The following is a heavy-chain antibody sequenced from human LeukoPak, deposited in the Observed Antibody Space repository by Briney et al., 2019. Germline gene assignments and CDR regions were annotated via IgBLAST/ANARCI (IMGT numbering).Heavy chain of an antibody. D-gene: IGHD6-19*01. CDR1: GYSISSGYY. CDR2: IYYSGST. V-gene: IGHV4-38-2*02. CDR3: AITGSSGWGFDY. J-gene: IGHJ4*02. Sequence: SQTLSLTCTVSGYSISSGYYWGWIRQPPGKGLEWIGSIYYSGSTYYNPSLKSRVTISVDTSKNQFSLKLSSVTAADTAVYYCAITGSSGWGFDYWGQGTLVTVSS.